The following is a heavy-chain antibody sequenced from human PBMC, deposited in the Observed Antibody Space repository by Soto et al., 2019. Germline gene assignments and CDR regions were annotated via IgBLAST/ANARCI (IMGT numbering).Heavy chain of an antibody. Sequence: QVQLVQSGAEVKKPGASVKVSCKSSGYRFETYAMSWVRQAPGQGVEWMGWISAYNIDTYYAQKFQDRVTMTTDTSTGTAYMELRSLTSDDTAVYYCARGHGVIIGAMDVWGQGTTVTVSS. D-gene: IGHD3-3*01. CDR2: ISAYNIDT. J-gene: IGHJ6*02. CDR1: GYRFETYA. CDR3: ARGHGVIIGAMDV. V-gene: IGHV1-18*01.